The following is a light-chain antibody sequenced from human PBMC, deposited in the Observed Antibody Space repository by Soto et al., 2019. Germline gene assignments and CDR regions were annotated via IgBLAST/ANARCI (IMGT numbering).Light chain of an antibody. CDR3: QKYDSAPWT. CDR2: ASS. Sequence: DIEMTQSPSSLSASVGDRVTITCRASQGISNYLAWYQQRPGKVPKLLIYASSTLQSGVPSRFSGSGSGTDFNLTISSLEAEDVATYYCQKYDSAPWTFGQGTEVEIK. V-gene: IGKV1-27*01. CDR1: QGISNY. J-gene: IGKJ1*01.